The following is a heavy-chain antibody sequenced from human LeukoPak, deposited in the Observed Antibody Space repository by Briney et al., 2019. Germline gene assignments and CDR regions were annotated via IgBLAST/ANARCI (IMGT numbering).Heavy chain of an antibody. CDR3: ARDLDGDYEYYYYGMDV. CDR1: GFTFSDYY. Sequence: PGGSLRLSCAASGFTFSDYYMSWIRQAPGKGLEWVSYISSSGSTIYYADSVKGRFTISRDNAKNSLYLQMNSLRAEDTAVYYCARDLDGDYEYYYYGMDVWGQGTTVTVSS. D-gene: IGHD4-17*01. CDR2: ISSSGSTI. J-gene: IGHJ6*02. V-gene: IGHV3-11*01.